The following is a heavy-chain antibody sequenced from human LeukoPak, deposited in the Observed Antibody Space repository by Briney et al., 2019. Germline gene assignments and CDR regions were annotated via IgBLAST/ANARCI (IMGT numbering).Heavy chain of an antibody. CDR2: ISYDGNIK. CDR3: ARDFTVTPAQGLVDY. D-gene: IGHD4-17*01. J-gene: IGHJ4*02. V-gene: IGHV3-30*03. Sequence: PGGSLRLSCAASGFTFSTYGMHWVRQAPGKGLEWVALISYDGNIKYYPDSVKGRFTISRDNAKNSLYLQMNSLRAEDTAVYYCARDFTVTPAQGLVDYWGQGTLVTVSS. CDR1: GFTFSTYG.